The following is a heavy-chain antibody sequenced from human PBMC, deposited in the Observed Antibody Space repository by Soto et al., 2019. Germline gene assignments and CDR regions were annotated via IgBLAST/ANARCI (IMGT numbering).Heavy chain of an antibody. CDR3: SRGTSIPASGDY. V-gene: IGHV1-18*01. CDR1: GYTFTNYG. CDR2: VSAYNGER. J-gene: IGHJ4*01. Sequence: QVQLVQSGAEVKKPGASVKVSCKASGYTFTNYGINWVRQAPGQGLEWLGWVSAYNGERRYAQRVQASVIMTTDTSKTTAYMELRSLRSDDTAVYYCSRGTSIPASGDYWGQGTLVTVSS. D-gene: IGHD6-6*01.